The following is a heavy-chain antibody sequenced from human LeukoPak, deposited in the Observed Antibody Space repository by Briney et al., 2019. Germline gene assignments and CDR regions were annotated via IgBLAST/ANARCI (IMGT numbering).Heavy chain of an antibody. CDR3: VRTEVSSGSEDY. V-gene: IGHV4-30-4*08. CDR2: IYYSGST. CDR1: GGSIISSAYY. Sequence: SETLSLTCTVSGGSIISSAYYWSWIRQPPGTGLERIGYIYYSGSTYYNPSLKSRVTISLDTSKNQFSLKLSSVTAADTAVYYCVRTEVSSGSEDYWGQGTLVTVSS. J-gene: IGHJ4*02. D-gene: IGHD6-19*01.